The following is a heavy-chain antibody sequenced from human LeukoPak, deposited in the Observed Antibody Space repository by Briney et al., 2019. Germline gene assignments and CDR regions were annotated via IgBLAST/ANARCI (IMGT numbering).Heavy chain of an antibody. J-gene: IGHJ4*02. Sequence: GGSLRLSCPVSGFTFSSYAKHWVRQAPGRGLEWVSVISTSGESAYYADSVKGRFTISRDNSKNTLYLQMNSLRAEDTAVYYCAKDRGSDYHYFDYWGQGTLVTVSS. CDR3: AKDRGSDYHYFDY. CDR2: ISTSGESA. CDR1: GFTFSSYA. D-gene: IGHD3-22*01. V-gene: IGHV3-23*01.